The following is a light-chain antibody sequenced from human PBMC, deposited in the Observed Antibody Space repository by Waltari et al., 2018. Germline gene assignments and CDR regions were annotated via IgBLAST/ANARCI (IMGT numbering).Light chain of an antibody. CDR2: VNSDGSL. CDR3: QTGGHGTWV. J-gene: IGLJ3*02. Sequence: QQPAKGPRSLMNVNSDGSLTKVVVIPERFSGSSSGAERYLTISSLQSEDEADYYCQTGGHGTWVFGGGTRLTVL. V-gene: IGLV4-69*01.